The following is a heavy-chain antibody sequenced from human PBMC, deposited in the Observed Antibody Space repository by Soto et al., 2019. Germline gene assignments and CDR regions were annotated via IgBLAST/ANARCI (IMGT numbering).Heavy chain of an antibody. Sequence: EVQLVQSGAEVKKPGESLKISCKGSGYSFTSYWIGWVRQMPGKGLEWMGIIYPGDSDTRYSPSFQGQVTISADKSISTAYLQGGSLKASDPAMYYCARTAGVGGYDHNFDYWGQGPLVTVSS. J-gene: IGHJ4*02. CDR2: IYPGDSDT. D-gene: IGHD5-12*01. V-gene: IGHV5-51*03. CDR1: GYSFTSYW. CDR3: ARTAGVGGYDHNFDY.